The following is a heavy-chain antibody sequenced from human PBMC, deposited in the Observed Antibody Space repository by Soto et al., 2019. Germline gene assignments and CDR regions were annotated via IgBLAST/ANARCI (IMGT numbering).Heavy chain of an antibody. J-gene: IGHJ4*02. CDR1: GYTFTSYG. D-gene: IGHD4-17*01. V-gene: IGHV1-18*04. CDR3: AREGLSPVTTPSSY. CDR2: ISAYHGNT. Sequence: ASVKVSCKASGYTFTSYGISWVLQAPGQGLEWMGWISAYHGNTNYAQKLQGRVTMTTDTSTSTSSMELRSLRSDDTAVYYCAREGLSPVTTPSSYWGQGTLVTVSS.